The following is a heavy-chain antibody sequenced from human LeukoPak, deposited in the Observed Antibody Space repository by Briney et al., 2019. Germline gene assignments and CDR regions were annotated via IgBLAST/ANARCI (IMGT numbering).Heavy chain of an antibody. V-gene: IGHV3-7*01. Sequence: PGGSLRLSCAVSGFTFSSYWMNWVRQAPGKGLEWVASIKQDGSEKSYVDSVKGRFTFSRDNTKNSLYLQMSSLRAEDTAVYYCARDGTAAGLYFDLWGQGTLVTVSS. CDR2: IKQDGSEK. D-gene: IGHD6-13*01. CDR3: ARDGTAAGLYFDL. J-gene: IGHJ4*01. CDR1: GFTFSSYW.